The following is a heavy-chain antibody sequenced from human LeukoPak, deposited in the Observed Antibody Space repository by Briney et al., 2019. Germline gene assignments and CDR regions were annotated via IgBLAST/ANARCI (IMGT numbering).Heavy chain of an antibody. CDR1: GGTFSSYA. Sequence: GSSVKVSCKASGGTFSSYAISWVRQAPGQGLEWMGGIIPIFGTANYAQKFQGRVTITADESTSTAYMELSSLRSEDTAVYYCARAGLETVGATTLSYFDYWGQGTLVTVSS. CDR2: IIPIFGTA. D-gene: IGHD1-26*01. V-gene: IGHV1-69*01. CDR3: ARAGLETVGATTLSYFDY. J-gene: IGHJ4*02.